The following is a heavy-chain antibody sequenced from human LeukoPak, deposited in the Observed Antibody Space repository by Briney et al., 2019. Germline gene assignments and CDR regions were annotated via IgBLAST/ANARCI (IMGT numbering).Heavy chain of an antibody. CDR3: ARVVLRRGYSYGYYFDY. D-gene: IGHD5-18*01. J-gene: IGHJ4*02. CDR2: ISSSSSYI. Sequence: GGSLRLSCAASGFTFSSFSMNWVRQAPGMGLEWVSSISSSSSYIYYADSVKGRFTISRDNAKNSLYLQMNSLRAEDTAVYYCARVVLRRGYSYGYYFDYWGQGTLVTVSS. V-gene: IGHV3-21*01. CDR1: GFTFSSFS.